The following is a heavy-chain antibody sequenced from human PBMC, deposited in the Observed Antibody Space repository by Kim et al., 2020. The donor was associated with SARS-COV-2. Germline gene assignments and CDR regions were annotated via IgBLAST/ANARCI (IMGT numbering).Heavy chain of an antibody. CDR3: AKVGGSPNRLTVTEYYFDY. Sequence: GGSLRLSCAASGFTFSSYAMSWVRQAPGKGLEWVSAISGSGGSTYYADSVKGRFTISRDNSKNTLYLQMNSLRAEDTAVYYCAKVGGSPNRLTVTEYYFDYWGQGTLVTVSS. J-gene: IGHJ4*02. D-gene: IGHD4-4*01. V-gene: IGHV3-23*01. CDR2: ISGSGGST. CDR1: GFTFSSYA.